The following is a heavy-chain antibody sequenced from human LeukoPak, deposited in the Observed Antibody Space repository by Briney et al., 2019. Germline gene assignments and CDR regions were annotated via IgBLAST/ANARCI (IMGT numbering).Heavy chain of an antibody. CDR1: GFTFTSYS. CDR3: ARDSDYGGNDFDY. D-gene: IGHD4-23*01. V-gene: IGHV3-48*02. Sequence: GGSLRLSCVASGFTFTSYSMNWVRQAPGKGLEWVSYISNSGRIVYYADSVKDRFTISRDNAKNSLFLQMNSLRDEDTALYYCARDSDYGGNDFDYRGQGTLVTVSP. CDR2: ISNSGRIV. J-gene: IGHJ4*02.